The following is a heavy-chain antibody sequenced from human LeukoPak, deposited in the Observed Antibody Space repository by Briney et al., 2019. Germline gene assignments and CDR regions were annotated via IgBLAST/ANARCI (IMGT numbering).Heavy chain of an antibody. CDR1: GGSISSGGYY. D-gene: IGHD3-10*01. J-gene: IGHJ5*02. V-gene: IGHV4-31*03. CDR3: ARAMVRGVFGVDWFDP. CDR2: IYYSGST. Sequence: SQTLSLTCTVSGGSISSGGYYWSWIRQHPGKGLEWIGYIYYSGSTCYNPSLKSRVTISVDTSKNQFSLKLSSVTAADTAVYYCARAMVRGVFGVDWFDPWGQGTLVTVSS.